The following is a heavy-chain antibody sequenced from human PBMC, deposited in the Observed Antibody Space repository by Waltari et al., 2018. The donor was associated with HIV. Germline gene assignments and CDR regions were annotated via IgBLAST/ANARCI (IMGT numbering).Heavy chain of an antibody. CDR3: AREKSRASEWYGIFYLDA. Sequence: QVQLQQWGAGLLKPSETLSLTCAVYGGSFSGYYWTCIRQAPGKGLEWIGEVNHIGKTKYNPSLKSRVTGSVDTSKNQFSLQMKSVTGADTAVYVCAREKSRASEWYGIFYLDAWGQGTLVSVPS. J-gene: IGHJ5*02. D-gene: IGHD3-3*01. V-gene: IGHV4-34*01. CDR1: GGSFSGYY. CDR2: VNHIGKT.